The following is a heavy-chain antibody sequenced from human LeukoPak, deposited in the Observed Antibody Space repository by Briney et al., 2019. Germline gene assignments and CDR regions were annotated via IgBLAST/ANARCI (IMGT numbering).Heavy chain of an antibody. V-gene: IGHV3-53*01. Sequence: GGSLRLSCAASGFTVSSNYMSWVRQAPGKGLEWVSVIYSGGSTYYADSVKGRFTISRDNSKNTLYLQMNSLRAEDTAVYYCARDAYGDYYFDYWGQGTLVTGSS. CDR3: ARDAYGDYYFDY. CDR1: GFTVSSNY. J-gene: IGHJ4*02. D-gene: IGHD4-17*01. CDR2: IYSGGST.